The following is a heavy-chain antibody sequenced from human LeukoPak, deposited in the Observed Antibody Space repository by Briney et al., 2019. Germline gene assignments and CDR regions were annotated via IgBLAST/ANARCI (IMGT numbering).Heavy chain of an antibody. CDR2: ISSSSSYI. D-gene: IGHD3-22*01. CDR1: GFTFSSYS. CDR3: ARDSSTTYYYDSSGYNFDY. Sequence: GGSLRLSCAASGFTFSSYSMNWVRQAPGKGLEWVSSISSSSSYIYYADSVKGRFTISRDNAKNSLYLQMNSLRAEDTAVYYCARDSSTTYYYDSSGYNFDYWGQGTLVTVSS. V-gene: IGHV3-21*01. J-gene: IGHJ4*02.